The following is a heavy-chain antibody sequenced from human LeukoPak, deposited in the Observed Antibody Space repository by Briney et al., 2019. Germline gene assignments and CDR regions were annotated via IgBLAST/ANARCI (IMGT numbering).Heavy chain of an antibody. J-gene: IGHJ4*02. CDR1: GFSITNMY. CDR3: ARTARVFDY. D-gene: IGHD5-18*01. V-gene: IGHV4-4*09. Sequence: PSETLSLSCAVSGFSITNMYWSWFRQPPGKGLEVIGYTYINGDTNYNSSLKSRVSISLDTSKNQLSLKMTSVTAADTAVYYCARTARVFDYWGQGILVTVSS. CDR2: TYINGDT.